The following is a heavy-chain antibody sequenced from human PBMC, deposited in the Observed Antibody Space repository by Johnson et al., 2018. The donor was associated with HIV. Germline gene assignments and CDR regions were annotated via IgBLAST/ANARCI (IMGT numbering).Heavy chain of an antibody. CDR3: ARTPIRTSDTGAFDI. J-gene: IGHJ3*02. CDR1: GFTFSNAW. CDR2: ISYDGSTN. Sequence: QVQLVESGGGLVKPGGSLRLSCAASGFTFSNAWMSWVRQAPGKGLEWVAVISYDGSTNYYAESVKGRLPISRDNSKNTLYLQMNSLRAGDQAVDYWARTPIRTSDTGAFDIWGQGTMVTVSS. V-gene: IGHV3-30*03. D-gene: IGHD2-15*01.